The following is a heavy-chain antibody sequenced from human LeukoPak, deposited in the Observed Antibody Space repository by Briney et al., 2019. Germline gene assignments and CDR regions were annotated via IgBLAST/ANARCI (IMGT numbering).Heavy chain of an antibody. CDR2: ISSDGITT. CDR1: GFTFSSSW. J-gene: IGHJ3*01. D-gene: IGHD3-3*01. Sequence: GGSLRLSCAASGFTFSSSWMHWVRQVPGKGLVWVSRISSDGITTNYADSVKGRFTISRDDAKNTVYLQMNSLRAEDTAVYYCARMEVAWGQGTIVTVSS. CDR3: ARMEVA. V-gene: IGHV3-74*01.